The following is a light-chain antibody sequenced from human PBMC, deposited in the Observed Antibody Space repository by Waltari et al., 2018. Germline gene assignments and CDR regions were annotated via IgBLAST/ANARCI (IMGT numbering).Light chain of an antibody. CDR1: QSVLYSSNNKNY. Sequence: DIVMTQSPDSLAVSLGERATINCKSSQSVLYSSNNKNYLAWYQQKPGQPPKLLIYWASTRESGVPDRFSGSGSGTDFTLTISSLQAEDVAVYYCQQYYSTHTFGQGTKLEIK. CDR3: QQYYSTHT. J-gene: IGKJ2*01. V-gene: IGKV4-1*01. CDR2: WAS.